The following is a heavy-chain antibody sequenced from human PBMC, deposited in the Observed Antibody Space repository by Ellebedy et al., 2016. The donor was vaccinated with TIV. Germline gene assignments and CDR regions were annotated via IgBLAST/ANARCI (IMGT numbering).Heavy chain of an antibody. CDR1: DGSISNFH. Sequence: MPGGSLRLSCTVSDGSISNFHWSWIRQPPGKGLEWIGYIYFSGITNYNPSLKSRVTMSVDTSKNQFFLKLSSVTTADTAVYYCARWVGHFDFWGQGAQVTVSS. CDR2: IYFSGIT. CDR3: ARWVGHFDF. V-gene: IGHV4-59*01. D-gene: IGHD1-26*01. J-gene: IGHJ4*02.